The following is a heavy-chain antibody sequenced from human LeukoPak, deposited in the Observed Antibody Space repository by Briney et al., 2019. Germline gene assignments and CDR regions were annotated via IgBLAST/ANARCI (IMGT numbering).Heavy chain of an antibody. Sequence: PGGSLRLSCAASGFTFSSYSMNWVRQAPGKGLEWVSYISSSSSTIYYADSVKGRFTISGDNAKNSLYLQMNSLRAEDTAVYYCARGKGGSYYKWFDPWGQGTLVAVSS. CDR1: GFTFSSYS. CDR2: ISSSSSTI. CDR3: ARGKGGSYYKWFDP. J-gene: IGHJ5*02. D-gene: IGHD1-26*01. V-gene: IGHV3-48*04.